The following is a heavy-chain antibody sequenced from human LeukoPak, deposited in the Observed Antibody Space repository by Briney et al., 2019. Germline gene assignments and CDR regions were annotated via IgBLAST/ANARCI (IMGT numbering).Heavy chain of an antibody. J-gene: IGHJ4*02. CDR1: GGTFSSYA. CDR2: IIPIFGTA. D-gene: IGHD4-17*01. Sequence: ASVKVSCKASGGTFSSYAISWVRQAPGQGLEWMGGIIPIFGTANYAQKFQGRVTITADESTSTAYMELSSLRSEDTAVYYCARDRPRDYGFDYWGQGILVTVSS. V-gene: IGHV1-69*13. CDR3: ARDRPRDYGFDY.